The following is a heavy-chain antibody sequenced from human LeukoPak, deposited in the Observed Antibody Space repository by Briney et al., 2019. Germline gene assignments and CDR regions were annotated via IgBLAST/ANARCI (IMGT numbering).Heavy chain of an antibody. CDR1: GFTFSSYA. Sequence: PGGSLRLSCAASGFTFSSYAMHWVRQAPGKGLEWVAVISYDGSNKYYADSVKGRFTISRDNSRNTLYLQMSSLRAEDTAVYYCARDLLRRVAVAGTHGWFDPWGQGTLVTVSS. CDR2: ISYDGSNK. J-gene: IGHJ5*02. V-gene: IGHV3-30-3*01. CDR3: ARDLLRRVAVAGTHGWFDP. D-gene: IGHD6-19*01.